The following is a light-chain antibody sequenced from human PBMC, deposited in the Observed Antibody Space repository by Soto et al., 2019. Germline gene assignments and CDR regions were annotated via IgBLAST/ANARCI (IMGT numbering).Light chain of an antibody. CDR3: QQYDSSLYT. CDR1: QSVSSRY. J-gene: IGKJ2*01. V-gene: IGKV3-20*01. Sequence: EIVLTQSPGTLSLSPGERATLSCMASQSVSSRYFAWYQQKPGQAPRLLIYAASSRATGVPDRFSGSGSGTDFTLNISRLESEDFSVYCCQQYDSSLYTFGQGTNLEIK. CDR2: AAS.